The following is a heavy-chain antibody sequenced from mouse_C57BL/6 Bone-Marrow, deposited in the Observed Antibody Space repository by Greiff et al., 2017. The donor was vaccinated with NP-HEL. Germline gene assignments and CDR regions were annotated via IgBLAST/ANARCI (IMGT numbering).Heavy chain of an antibody. D-gene: IGHD1-1*02. CDR2: INPNNGGT. V-gene: IGHV1-26*01. CDR1: GYTFTDYY. Sequence: EDQLQQSGPELVKPGASVKISCKASGYTFTDYYMNWVKQSHGQSLEWIGDINPNNGGTSYNQKFKGKATLTVDKSSSTAYMELRSLTSEDSAVYYCARGVGPFAYWGQGTLVTVSA. J-gene: IGHJ3*01. CDR3: ARGVGPFAY.